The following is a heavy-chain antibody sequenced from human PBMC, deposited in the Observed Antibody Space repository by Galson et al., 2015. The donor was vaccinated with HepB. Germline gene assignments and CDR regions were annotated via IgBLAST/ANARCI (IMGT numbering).Heavy chain of an antibody. V-gene: IGHV3-23*01. D-gene: IGHD1-1*01. CDR2: ISDGGDTT. Sequence: SLRLSCAASGFTFRNYAMNWVRQAPGKGLEWASTISDGGDTTFYAASVKGRFTISRDNSKSTLFLQMNSLRGEDTAVYYCAKDRLERRRGAFDVWGQGTTVFVSS. CDR1: GFTFRNYA. CDR3: AKDRLERRRGAFDV. J-gene: IGHJ3*01.